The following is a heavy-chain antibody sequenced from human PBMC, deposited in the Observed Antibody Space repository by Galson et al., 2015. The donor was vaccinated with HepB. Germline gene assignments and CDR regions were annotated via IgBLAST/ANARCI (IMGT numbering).Heavy chain of an antibody. CDR1: GYTFTSYA. D-gene: IGHD3-3*01. CDR2: INAGNGNT. Sequence: SVKVSCKASGYTFTSYAMHWVRQAPGQRLEWMGWINAGNGNTKYSQKFQGRVTITRDTSASTAYMELSSLRSEDTAVYYCARDDLEQYYDFWSGYYTEYYYYYMDVWGKGTTVTVSS. V-gene: IGHV1-3*01. J-gene: IGHJ6*03. CDR3: ARDDLEQYYDFWSGYYTEYYYYYMDV.